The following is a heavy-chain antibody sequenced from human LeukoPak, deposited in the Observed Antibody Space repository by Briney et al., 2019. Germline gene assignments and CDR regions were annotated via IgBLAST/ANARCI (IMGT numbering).Heavy chain of an antibody. Sequence: SETLSLTCTVSGGSVSSGSYYWRWIRQPPGKGLEWIGEINHSGSTNYNPSLKSRVTISVDTSKNQFSLKLSSVTAADTAVYYCARDYAERGYFDYWGQGTLVTVSS. CDR1: GGSVSSGSYY. CDR3: ARDYAERGYFDY. J-gene: IGHJ4*02. CDR2: INHSGST. D-gene: IGHD4-17*01. V-gene: IGHV4-39*07.